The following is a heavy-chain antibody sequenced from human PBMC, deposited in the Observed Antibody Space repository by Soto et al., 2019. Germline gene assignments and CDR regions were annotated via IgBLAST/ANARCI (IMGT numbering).Heavy chain of an antibody. CDR2: IYYTGIS. J-gene: IGHJ3*02. D-gene: IGHD2-21*02. V-gene: IGHV4-31*03. CDR3: ARVAYCGGDCYLRGAFDI. CDR1: GGSISSGAYY. Sequence: PSETLSLTCTVSGGSISSGAYYWSWIRQHPGKGLEWIGYIYYTGISYYNPSLKSRVTISVDTSKNQFSLKLSSVTAADTAVYYCARVAYCGGDCYLRGAFDIWGQGTMVTVSS.